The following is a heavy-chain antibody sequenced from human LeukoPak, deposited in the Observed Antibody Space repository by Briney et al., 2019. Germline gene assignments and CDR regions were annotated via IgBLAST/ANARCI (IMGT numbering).Heavy chain of an antibody. V-gene: IGHV1-8*01. D-gene: IGHD6-13*01. J-gene: IGHJ4*02. CDR3: ARGEAPLGSSSWGA. Sequence: ASVKDSCKASGYTFTSYDINWVRQATGQGREGMGWMNPNSCNTGYVQKFQGKDTMTRNTSISTAYIALSSLRSEDTDVYYCARGEAPLGSSSWGAWGQGTLVTVSS. CDR2: MNPNSCNT. CDR1: GYTFTSYD.